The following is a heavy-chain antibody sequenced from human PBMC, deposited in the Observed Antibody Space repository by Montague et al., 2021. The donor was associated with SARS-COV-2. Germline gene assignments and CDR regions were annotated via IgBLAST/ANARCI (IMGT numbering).Heavy chain of an antibody. Sequence: TLSLTCTVSGGSLNNYFWSWIRQPPGKALEWLARIDWDDDNYYSASLKTRLTISKDTSKNQVVLTMTDLDPLDTGTYYCARTDGFNLLGFDSWGQGTLVAVSS. D-gene: IGHD5-24*01. V-gene: IGHV2-70*11. J-gene: IGHJ4*02. CDR1: GGSLNNYF. CDR2: IDWDDDN. CDR3: ARTDGFNLLGFDS.